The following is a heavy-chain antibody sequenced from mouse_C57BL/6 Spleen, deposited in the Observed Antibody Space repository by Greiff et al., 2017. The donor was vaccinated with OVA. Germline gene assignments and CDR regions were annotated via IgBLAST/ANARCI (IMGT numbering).Heavy chain of an antibody. CDR2: IYPSDSET. J-gene: IGHJ1*03. CDR3: ARGRDGNWYFDV. CDR1: GYTFTSYW. V-gene: IGHV1-61*01. Sequence: AQLQQPGAELVRPGSSVKLSCKASGYTFTSYWMDWVKQRPGQGLEWIGNIYPSDSETHYNQKFKDKATLTVDKSSSTAYMQLSSLTSEDSAVYYCARGRDGNWYFDVWGTGTTVTVSS. D-gene: IGHD2-1*01.